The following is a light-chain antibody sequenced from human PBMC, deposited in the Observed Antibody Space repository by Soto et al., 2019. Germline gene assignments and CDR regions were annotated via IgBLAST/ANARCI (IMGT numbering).Light chain of an antibody. Sequence: QSALTQPASVSGSPGQSITISCSGTSSNIGGYNVVSWYQQHPGKAPKVIVYEGIKRPSGVSNRFSGSKSGNTASLTISGLQAEDEADYYCSSYTSSSSVVFGGGTKLTVL. V-gene: IGLV2-14*02. CDR3: SSYTSSSSVV. J-gene: IGLJ2*01. CDR1: SSNIGGYNV. CDR2: EGI.